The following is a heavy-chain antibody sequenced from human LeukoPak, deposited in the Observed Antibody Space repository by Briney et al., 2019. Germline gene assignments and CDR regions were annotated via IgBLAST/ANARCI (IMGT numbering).Heavy chain of an antibody. V-gene: IGHV3-11*04. CDR3: ASPYDYGSGRLDAFDI. D-gene: IGHD3-10*01. CDR1: GFTFSDYY. CDR2: ISSSGSTI. J-gene: IGHJ3*02. Sequence: GSLRLSSAASGFTFSDYYMSWIRQAPGKGLEWVSYISSSGSTIYYADSVKGRFTISRDNAKNSLYLQMNSLRAEDTAVYYCASPYDYGSGRLDAFDIWGQGTMVTVSS.